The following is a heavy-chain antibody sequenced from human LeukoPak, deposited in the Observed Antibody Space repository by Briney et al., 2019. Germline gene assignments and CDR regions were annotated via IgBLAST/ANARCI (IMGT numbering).Heavy chain of an antibody. CDR2: INTNTGNP. CDR1: GYTLTELS. Sequence: ASVKVSCKVSGYTLTELSMHWVRQAPGKGLEWMGWINTNTGNPTYAQGFTGRFVFSLDTSVSTAYLQISSLKAEDTAVYYCARDRREHYYDSSGYKYWGQGTLVTVSS. D-gene: IGHD3-22*01. CDR3: ARDRREHYYDSSGYKY. J-gene: IGHJ4*02. V-gene: IGHV7-4-1*02.